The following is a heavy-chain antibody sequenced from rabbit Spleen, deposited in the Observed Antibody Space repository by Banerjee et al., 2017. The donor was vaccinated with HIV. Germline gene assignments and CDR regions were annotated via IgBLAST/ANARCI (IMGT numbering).Heavy chain of an antibody. J-gene: IGHJ5*01. CDR1: GFSFGDRDV. Sequence: QEQLVESGGGLVQPEGSLTLTCKASGFSFGDRDVMCWVRQAPGKGLEWIACINAATAKPVYASWAKGRFTISKPSSTTVTLQMTSLTAADTATYFCARDGGKGAYCADRLDLWGPGTLVTVS. CDR3: ARDGGKGAYCADRLDL. D-gene: IGHD6-1*01. CDR2: INAATAKP. V-gene: IGHV1S45*01.